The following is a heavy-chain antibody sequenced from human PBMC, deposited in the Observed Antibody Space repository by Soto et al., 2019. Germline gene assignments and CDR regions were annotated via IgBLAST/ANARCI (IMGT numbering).Heavy chain of an antibody. CDR2: ISHSGTT. D-gene: IGHD3-10*01. V-gene: IGHV4-4*02. CDR3: VSGYASGSN. Sequence: PSETLSHTWTVSGASVSRTTWLNWVRQPPKKGLEWVGEISHSGTTNYNPSLQSRVSISVDKSKHQFSLKLSSVTAADTAVYYCVSGYASGSNCGQGTLVTVSA. CDR1: GASVSRTTW. J-gene: IGHJ4*02.